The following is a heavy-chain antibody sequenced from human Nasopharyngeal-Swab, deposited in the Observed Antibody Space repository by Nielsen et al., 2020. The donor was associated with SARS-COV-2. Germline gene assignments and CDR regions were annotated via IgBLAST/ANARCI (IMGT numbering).Heavy chain of an antibody. V-gene: IGHV3-33*01. CDR1: GFTFSSYG. J-gene: IGHJ6*02. CDR2: IWYDGSNK. Sequence: GESLKISCAASGFTFSSYGMHWVRQAPGKGLEWVAVIWYDGSNKYYADSVKGRFTISRDNSKNTLYLQMNSLRAEDTAVYYCARDLTAMETSGYGMDVWGQGTTATVSS. D-gene: IGHD5-18*01. CDR3: ARDLTAMETSGYGMDV.